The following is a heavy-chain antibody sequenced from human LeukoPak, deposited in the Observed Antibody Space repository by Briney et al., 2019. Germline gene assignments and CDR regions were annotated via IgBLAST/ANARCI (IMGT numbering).Heavy chain of an antibody. CDR1: GAALSEYY. J-gene: IGHJ4*02. CDR2: VAHKGPTVYSPTLNR. V-gene: IGHV4-34*01. D-gene: IGHD4-23*01. CDR3: ARGTTVITPQFDY. Sequence: SETLSLTCAVYGAALSEYYWSWIRQSPGKGLEWIGEVAHKGPTVYSPTLNRKYNPSFKSRVTMSVDPSKNQFSLKLNSVTAADTAVYYCARGTTVITPQFDYWGQGTLVTVSS.